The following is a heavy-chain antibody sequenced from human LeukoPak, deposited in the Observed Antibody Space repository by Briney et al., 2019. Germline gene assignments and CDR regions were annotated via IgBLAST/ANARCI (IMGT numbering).Heavy chain of an antibody. CDR2: ISDTGGST. CDR3: AKGRIQSYMAPEY. D-gene: IGHD5-18*01. J-gene: IGHJ4*02. CDR1: ALTFGSFG. Sequence: GGSLRLSCAASALTFGSFGMSWVRQAPGKGLEWVSAISDTGGSTFYADSVKGRFTISRDNSKNTLYLQMNGLRAEDTAVYYCAKGRIQSYMAPEYWGQGTLVTVSS. V-gene: IGHV3-23*01.